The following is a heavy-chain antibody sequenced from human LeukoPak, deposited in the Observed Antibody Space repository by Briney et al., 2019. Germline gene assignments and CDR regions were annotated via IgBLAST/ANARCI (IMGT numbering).Heavy chain of an antibody. V-gene: IGHV3-23*01. CDR2: ISGSGGST. Sequence: GGSLRLSCAASGFTFSSYAMSWVRQAPGKGLEWVSAISGSGGSTYYADSVKGRFTISRDNSKNTLYLQMNSLRAEDTAVYYCAKDTYYYDSSRYYPFGYWGQGTLVTVSS. CDR1: GFTFSSYA. J-gene: IGHJ4*02. CDR3: AKDTYYYDSSRYYPFGY. D-gene: IGHD3-22*01.